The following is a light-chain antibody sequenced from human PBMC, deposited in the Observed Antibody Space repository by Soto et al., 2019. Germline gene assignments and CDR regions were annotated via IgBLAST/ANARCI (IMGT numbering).Light chain of an antibody. CDR2: GAS. V-gene: IGKV3-20*01. J-gene: IGKJ1*01. Sequence: EIVLTQSPDTLSLSPGERATLSCRASQSLASGYLAWYQQRPGQAPRLVIYGASSRATGIADRFSGGGSGTDFTLTITRLEPEDFAVYYCQQYASSPETFGQGTKVEIK. CDR1: QSLASGY. CDR3: QQYASSPET.